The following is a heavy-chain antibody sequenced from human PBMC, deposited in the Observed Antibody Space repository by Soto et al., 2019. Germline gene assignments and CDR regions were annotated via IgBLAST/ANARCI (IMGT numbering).Heavy chain of an antibody. CDR1: GYTFTGYY. CDR2: INPNSGGT. D-gene: IGHD2-15*01. CDR3: ATQPQFRGPLPAGFAY. Sequence: QVQLVQSGAEVKKPGASVKVSCKASGYTFTGYYMHWVRQAPGQGLEWMGWINPNSGGTNYAQKFQGGSTMTRDTSIPTAYRERGGLSSPDTAVYYCATQPQFRGPLPAGFAYWGQGPLFTVSS. J-gene: IGHJ4*02. V-gene: IGHV1-2*02.